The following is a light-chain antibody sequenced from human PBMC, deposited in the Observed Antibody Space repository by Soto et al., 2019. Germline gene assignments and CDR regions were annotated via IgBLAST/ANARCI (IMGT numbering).Light chain of an antibody. CDR3: QQYNSNPPT. J-gene: IGKJ4*01. V-gene: IGKV1-5*03. CDR2: KTS. Sequence: IQMTQSPSTLSASVGDRVPITCRASPSFSTWLAWYQQKPGKAPNLLIYKTSILESGVPSRISGSGSGPECTRTISSLQPDDFATYDCQQYNSNPPTFGGGTKVEIK. CDR1: PSFSTW.